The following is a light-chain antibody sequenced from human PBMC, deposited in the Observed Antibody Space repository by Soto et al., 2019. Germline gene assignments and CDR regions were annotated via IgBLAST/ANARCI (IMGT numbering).Light chain of an antibody. CDR2: GAS. CDR1: QSVSSN. Sequence: ELLMTHFSATLAGPRRERATHSGRASQSVSSNLAWYQKKPGQDPRILIYGASTRATGIPARFSGSGSGTEFNLTISRLQSEDFAVYDCQQSNNSPLTFGEGTQVEIK. V-gene: IGKV3-15*01. CDR3: QQSNNSPLT. J-gene: IGKJ4*01.